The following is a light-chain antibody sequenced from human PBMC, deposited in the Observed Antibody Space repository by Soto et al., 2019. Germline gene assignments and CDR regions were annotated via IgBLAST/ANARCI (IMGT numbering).Light chain of an antibody. Sequence: DIHMTQSPSSLSASVGYRFTITCRASQSISDSLAWYQQKPGKAPDLLISHVSKLERGVASRFSGSGSGTEFTLTISSMQPDDLATYYCQQYHGFSRTFGQGTKVDIK. V-gene: IGKV1-5*01. CDR1: QSISDS. J-gene: IGKJ1*01. CDR3: QQYHGFSRT. CDR2: HVS.